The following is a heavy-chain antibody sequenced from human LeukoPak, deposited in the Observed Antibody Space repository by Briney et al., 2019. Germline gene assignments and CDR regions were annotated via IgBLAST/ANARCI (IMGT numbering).Heavy chain of an antibody. D-gene: IGHD3-22*01. CDR2: ISDSGGRT. Sequence: SGGSLRLSCVVSGITLSNYGMSWVRQAPGKGLEWVAGISDSGGRTNYADSVKGRFTISRDSPKNTLYLQMNSLRAEDTAGYFCAKRGVVIRVILVGFHKEAYYFDSWGQGALVTVSS. V-gene: IGHV3-23*01. CDR1: GITLSNYG. CDR3: AKRGVVIRVILVGFHKEAYYFDS. J-gene: IGHJ4*02.